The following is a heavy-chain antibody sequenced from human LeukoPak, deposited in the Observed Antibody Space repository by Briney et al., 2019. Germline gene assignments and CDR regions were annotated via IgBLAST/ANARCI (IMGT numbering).Heavy chain of an antibody. Sequence: SETLSLTCTVSGGSISSYYWSWIRQPPGKGLEWIGYIYYSGSTYYNPSLKSRVTISVDTSKNQFSLKLSSVTAADTAVYYCARVVLDYGGTGRLFDYWGQGTLVTVSS. CDR1: GGSISSYY. V-gene: IGHV4-30-4*08. D-gene: IGHD4-23*01. CDR3: ARVVLDYGGTGRLFDY. J-gene: IGHJ4*02. CDR2: IYYSGST.